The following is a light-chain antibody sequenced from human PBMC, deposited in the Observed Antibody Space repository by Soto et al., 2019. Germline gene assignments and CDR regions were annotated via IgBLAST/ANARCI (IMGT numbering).Light chain of an antibody. J-gene: IGLJ3*02. CDR2: EVS. CDR1: SSDVGGYNF. V-gene: IGLV2-8*01. CDR3: SSYAGSNSFVV. Sequence: QSALTQPPSASGSPGQSVTISCTGTSSDVGGYNFVSWYQHHPGKAPKLMIYEVSKRPSGVPDRFPGSKSANTASLTVSGLQAEDEADYYCSSYAGSNSFVVFGGGTKLTVL.